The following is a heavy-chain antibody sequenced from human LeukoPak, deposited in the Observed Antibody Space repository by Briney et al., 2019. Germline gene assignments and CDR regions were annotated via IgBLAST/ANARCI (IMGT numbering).Heavy chain of an antibody. CDR1: GFTFSSYA. CDR3: AKDTAIVAAMGSWFDP. J-gene: IGHJ5*02. V-gene: IGHV3-23*01. D-gene: IGHD5-12*01. CDR2: ISGSGGST. Sequence: GGSLRLSCAASGFTFSSYAMSRVRQAPGKGLEWVSAISGSGGSTYYADSVKGRFTISRDNSKNTLYLQMNSLRAEDTALYYCAKDTAIVAAMGSWFDPWGQGTLVTVSS.